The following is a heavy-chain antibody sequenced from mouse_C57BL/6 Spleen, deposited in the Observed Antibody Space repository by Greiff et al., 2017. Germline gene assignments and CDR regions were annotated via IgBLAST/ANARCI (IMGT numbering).Heavy chain of an antibody. CDR2: INPNNGGT. CDR3: ARPSTVVAEDFDY. D-gene: IGHD1-1*01. Sequence: EVQLQQSGPELVKPGASVKISCKASGYTFTDYYMNWVKQSHGKSLEWIGDINPNNGGTSYNQKFKGKATLTVDKSSSTAYMELRSLTSEDSAVYYCARPSTVVAEDFDYWGQDTTLTVSS. V-gene: IGHV1-26*01. J-gene: IGHJ2*01. CDR1: GYTFTDYY.